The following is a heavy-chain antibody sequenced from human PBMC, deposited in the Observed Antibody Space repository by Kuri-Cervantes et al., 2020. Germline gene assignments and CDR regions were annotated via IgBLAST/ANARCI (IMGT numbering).Heavy chain of an antibody. V-gene: IGHV4-39*07. CDR1: GGSISSSSYY. J-gene: IGHJ4*02. Sequence: GSLRLSCTVSGGSISSSSYYWGWIRQPPGKGLEWIGSIYYSGSTYYNPSLKSRVTISVDTSKNQFSLKLSSVTAADTAVYYCATLHSSSWYHDYWGQGTLVTVSS. CDR2: IYYSGST. CDR3: ATLHSSSWYHDY. D-gene: IGHD6-13*01.